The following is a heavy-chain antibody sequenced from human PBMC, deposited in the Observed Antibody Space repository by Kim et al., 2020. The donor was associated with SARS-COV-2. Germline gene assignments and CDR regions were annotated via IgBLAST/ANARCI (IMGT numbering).Heavy chain of an antibody. V-gene: IGHV3-23*01. J-gene: IGHJ6*02. CDR1: GFTFSSYA. Sequence: GGSLRLSCAASGFTFSSYAMSWVRQAPGKGLEWVSAISGSGGSTYYADSVKGRFTISRDNSKNTLYLQMNSLRAEDTAVYYCAKEVAASYYDFWSGPLDYYGMDVWGQGTTVTVSS. D-gene: IGHD3-3*01. CDR2: ISGSGGST. CDR3: AKEVAASYYDFWSGPLDYYGMDV.